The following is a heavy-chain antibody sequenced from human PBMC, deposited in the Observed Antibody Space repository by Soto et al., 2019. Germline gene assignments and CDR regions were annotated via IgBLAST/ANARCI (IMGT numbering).Heavy chain of an antibody. J-gene: IGHJ4*02. CDR2: VSGRGGNT. D-gene: IGHD4-4*01. V-gene: IGHV3-23*01. CDR3: AKERTVTTADFDY. Sequence: PGGSLRLSCAASGFTFSDYAMSWVRQAPGEGLEWVSTVSGRGGNTYYADSVKGRFTISRDNSKNTLYLQMNSLRVEDTAVYYCAKERTVTTADFDYWGQGTLVTVSS. CDR1: GFTFSDYA.